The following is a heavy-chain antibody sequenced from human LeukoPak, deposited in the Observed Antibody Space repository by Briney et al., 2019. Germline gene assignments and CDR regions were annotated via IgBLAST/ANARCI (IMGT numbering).Heavy chain of an antibody. J-gene: IGHJ4*02. CDR1: GFTFSSYA. CDR3: AREIGGGYYDSSGSSYYFDY. D-gene: IGHD3-22*01. Sequence: GGSLRLSCAASGFTFSSYAMHWVRQAPGKGLEWVAVISYDGSNKYYADSVKGRFTISRDNSKNTLYLQMNSLRAEDTAVYYCAREIGGGYYDSSGSSYYFDYWGQGTLVTVSS. V-gene: IGHV3-30-3*01. CDR2: ISYDGSNK.